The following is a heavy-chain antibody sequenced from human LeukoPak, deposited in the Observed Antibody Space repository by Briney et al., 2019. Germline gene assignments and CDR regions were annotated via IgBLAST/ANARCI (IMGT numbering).Heavy chain of an antibody. Sequence: PRGSLRLSCAASGFTFSSYAMSWVRQAPGKGLEWVSGISGSGGSTYYADSVKGRFTISRDSSKNMVYLQMNSLRAEDTAVYYCAKKGTVAATGYFDYWGQGTRVTVSS. D-gene: IGHD6-19*01. CDR1: GFTFSSYA. V-gene: IGHV3-23*01. J-gene: IGHJ4*02. CDR2: ISGSGGST. CDR3: AKKGTVAATGYFDY.